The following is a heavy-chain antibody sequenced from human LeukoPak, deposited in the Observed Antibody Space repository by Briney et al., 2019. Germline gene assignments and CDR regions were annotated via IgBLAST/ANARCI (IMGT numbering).Heavy chain of an antibody. CDR2: ISSSSSYI. CDR1: GFTFSSYS. V-gene: IGHV3-21*01. CDR3: ARVRDSGYDSGYYYYMDV. D-gene: IGHD5-12*01. Sequence: KPGGSLRLSCAASGFTFSSYSMNWVRQAPGKGLEWVSSISSSSSYIYYADSVKGRFTISRDNAKNSLYLQMNSLRAEDTAVYYCARVRDSGYDSGYYYYMDVWGKGTTVTVSS. J-gene: IGHJ6*03.